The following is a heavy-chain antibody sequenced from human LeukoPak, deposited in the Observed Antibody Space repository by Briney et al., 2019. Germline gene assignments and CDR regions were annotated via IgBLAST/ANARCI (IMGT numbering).Heavy chain of an antibody. CDR1: GYSFTSYW. CDR3: ARQMWYQPQYFDL. V-gene: IGHV5-51*01. Sequence: GESLKISCKGSGYSFTSYWVGWVRQMPGKGLEWMGIIYPGDSDTRYSPSFQGQVTISADKSISTAYLQWSSLKASDTAMYYCARQMWYQPQYFDLWGRGTLVTVSS. D-gene: IGHD2-2*01. CDR2: IYPGDSDT. J-gene: IGHJ2*01.